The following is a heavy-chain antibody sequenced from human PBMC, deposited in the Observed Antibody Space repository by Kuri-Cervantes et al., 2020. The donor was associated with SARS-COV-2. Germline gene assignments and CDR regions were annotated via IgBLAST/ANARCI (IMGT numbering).Heavy chain of an antibody. V-gene: IGHV4-4*07. CDR1: GGSISRYY. Sequence: GSLRLSCTVSGGSISRYYWSWIRQAAGEGLEWIGRIYTSGNTNYNPSLKSRVTMSVDTSKNQFSLKLSSVTAADTAVYYCARDSEYYDFWSGYTYYYMDVWGKGTTVTVSS. CDR3: ARDSEYYDFWSGYTYYYMDV. D-gene: IGHD3-3*01. J-gene: IGHJ6*03. CDR2: IYTSGNT.